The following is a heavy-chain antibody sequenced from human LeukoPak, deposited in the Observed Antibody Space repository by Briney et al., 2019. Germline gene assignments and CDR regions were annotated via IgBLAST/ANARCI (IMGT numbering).Heavy chain of an antibody. V-gene: IGHV3-7*01. CDR3: ARGGMVRGAPDAFDL. D-gene: IGHD3-10*01. CDR2: IKQDGIEK. CDR1: GFTFSSYW. J-gene: IGHJ3*01. Sequence: GGSLRLSCEASGFTFSSYWMDWVRQVPGKGLEWVANIKQDGIEKYFVGSVKGRFAISRDNAKNSLYLQMNSLRVEDTAVYYYARGGMVRGAPDAFDLWGQGTMVTVSS.